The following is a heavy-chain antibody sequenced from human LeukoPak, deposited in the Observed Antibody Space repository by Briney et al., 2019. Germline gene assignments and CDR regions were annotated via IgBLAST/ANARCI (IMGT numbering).Heavy chain of an antibody. J-gene: IGHJ4*02. Sequence: GGSLRLSCTASGFTLGDHSISWVRQAPGKGLEWVGFIARKAHGGTPEYAPSLKGRFSISSDDSKSIAYLQMNRLKIEDTAVYYCARHQIVSLDYWGPGTLVTVSS. CDR2: IARKAHGGTP. V-gene: IGHV3-49*04. CDR1: GFTLGDHS. D-gene: IGHD5/OR15-5a*01. CDR3: ARHQIVSLDY.